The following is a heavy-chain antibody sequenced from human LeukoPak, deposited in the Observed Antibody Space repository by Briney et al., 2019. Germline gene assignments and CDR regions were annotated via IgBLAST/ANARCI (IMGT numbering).Heavy chain of an antibody. CDR2: ISGSNSYI. CDR1: GFTFSSYT. J-gene: IGHJ4*02. Sequence: PGGSLRLSCAASGFTFSSYTMHWIRQAPGKGLEWVSSISGSNSYIYYADSVKGRFTISRDNAKNSLYLQMNSLRAEDTAVYYCAMEGYSGNYPAYWGQGTLVTVSS. V-gene: IGHV3-21*01. CDR3: AMEGYSGNYPAY. D-gene: IGHD1-26*01.